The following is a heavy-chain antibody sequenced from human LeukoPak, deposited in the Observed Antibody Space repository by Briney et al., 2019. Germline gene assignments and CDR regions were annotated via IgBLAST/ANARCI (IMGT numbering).Heavy chain of an antibody. V-gene: IGHV3-23*01. D-gene: IGHD3-22*01. Sequence: PGGSLRLSCVASGFKFGGYVMGWVRQAPGKGLEWVSSISASGDTTYYTDSVKGRFTISRDNSRNTLYLHMNSLRANDTAVYYCARDPYSYETSGFLSGGYFDYWGQGTLVTVSS. CDR2: ISASGDTT. CDR3: ARDPYSYETSGFLSGGYFDY. J-gene: IGHJ4*02. CDR1: GFKFGGYV.